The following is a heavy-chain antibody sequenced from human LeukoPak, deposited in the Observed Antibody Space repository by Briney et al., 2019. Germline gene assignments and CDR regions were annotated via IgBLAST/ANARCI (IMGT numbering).Heavy chain of an antibody. CDR2: IYTSGST. D-gene: IGHD1-26*01. CDR1: GASISSYY. V-gene: IGHV4-4*07. Sequence: PSETLSLTCTVSGASISSYYWSWIRQPAGKGLEWMGRIYTSGSTNYNPSLKSRVTMSVDTSTNQFSLKMNSVTAADTAVYYCAKNGQSGFSFDPWGQGTLVTVSS. J-gene: IGHJ5*02. CDR3: AKNGQSGFSFDP.